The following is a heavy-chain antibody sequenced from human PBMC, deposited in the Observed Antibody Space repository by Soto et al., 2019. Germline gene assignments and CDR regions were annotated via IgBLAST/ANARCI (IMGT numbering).Heavy chain of an antibody. J-gene: IGHJ4*02. Sequence: KTSETLSLTCTVSGGSLSIYCWSWIRQPPGKGLEWIGYIYYTGSTNYNPSLKSRVTISVDTSKNQFSLKLSSVTAADTAVYYCARPNDGSGYYPLIYWGQGTPVTVSS. CDR1: GGSLSIYC. V-gene: IGHV4-59*01. D-gene: IGHD3-22*01. CDR3: ARPNDGSGYYPLIY. CDR2: IYYTGST.